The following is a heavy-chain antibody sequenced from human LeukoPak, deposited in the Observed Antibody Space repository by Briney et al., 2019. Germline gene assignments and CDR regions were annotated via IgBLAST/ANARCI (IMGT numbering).Heavy chain of an antibody. V-gene: IGHV1-46*01. CDR3: ARDGMRGVVPAATPSDYMDV. CDR2: INPSGGST. D-gene: IGHD2-2*01. CDR1: GYTFTSYY. Sequence: ASVKVSCKASGYTFTSYYMHWVRQAPGQGLEWMGIINPSGGSTSYAQKFQGRVTMTRDTSTSTVYMELSSLRSEDTAVYYCARDGMRGVVPAATPSDYMDVWGKGTTVTVSS. J-gene: IGHJ6*03.